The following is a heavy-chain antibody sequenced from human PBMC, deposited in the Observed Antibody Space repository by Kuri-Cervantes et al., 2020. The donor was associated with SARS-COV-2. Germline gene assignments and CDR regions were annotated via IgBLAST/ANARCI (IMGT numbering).Heavy chain of an antibody. Sequence: GESLKISCAASGFIVSSSYMSWVRQAPGKGPEWVAIIYAGGGTYYADSVKGQFTISRDITKKTVFLQMNRLRPDDTAVYYCARSCTYASCSVCFQHWGQGTLVTVSS. CDR1: GFIVSSSY. V-gene: IGHV3-66*02. J-gene: IGHJ1*01. CDR2: IYAGGGT. D-gene: IGHD2-8*01. CDR3: ARSCTYASCSVCFQH.